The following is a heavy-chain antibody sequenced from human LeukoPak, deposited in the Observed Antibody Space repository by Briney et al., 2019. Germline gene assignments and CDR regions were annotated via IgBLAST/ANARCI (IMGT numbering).Heavy chain of an antibody. D-gene: IGHD2-2*01. J-gene: IGHJ4*02. CDR1: GLTFSSYA. CDR3: ARGIQLPPSGGLRY. V-gene: IGHV3-30*04. CDR2: ISYDGSNK. Sequence: PGGSLRLSCAASGLTFSSYAMHWVRQAPGKGLEWVAVISYDGSNKYYADSVKGRFTISRDNSKNTLYLQMNSLRAEDTAVYYCARGIQLPPSGGLRYWGQGTLVTVSS.